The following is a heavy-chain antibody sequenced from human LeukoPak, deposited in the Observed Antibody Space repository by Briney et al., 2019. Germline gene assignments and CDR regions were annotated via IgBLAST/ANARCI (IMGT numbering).Heavy chain of an antibody. CDR1: GGSFSGYY. CDR3: ARPQTVAAGVTSSWFDP. J-gene: IGHJ5*02. V-gene: IGHV4-34*01. CDR2: INHSGST. Sequence: PSETLSLTCAVYGGSFSGYYWSWIRQPPGKGLEWIGEINHSGSTNYNPSLKSRVTISVDTSKNQFSLKLSSVTAADTAVYYCARPQTVAAGVTSSWFDPWGQGTLVTVSS. D-gene: IGHD2-15*01.